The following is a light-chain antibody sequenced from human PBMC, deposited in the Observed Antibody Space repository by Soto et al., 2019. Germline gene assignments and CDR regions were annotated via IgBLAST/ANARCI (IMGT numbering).Light chain of an antibody. Sequence: DIVLTQSPATLSLSPGERATLSCRASQSVSSYLAWYQQQPGQAPRLLIYDASNRATGIAARFSGSGSGTDFTLTISSLEPEDCAVYYCQQRSNSWTFGQGTKVDI. CDR1: QSVSSY. CDR3: QQRSNSWT. J-gene: IGKJ1*01. V-gene: IGKV3-11*01. CDR2: DAS.